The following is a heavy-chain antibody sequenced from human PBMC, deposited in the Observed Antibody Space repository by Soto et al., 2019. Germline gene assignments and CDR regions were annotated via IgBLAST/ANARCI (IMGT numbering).Heavy chain of an antibody. Sequence: QLVESGGGVVQPGTSLRLSCVASGFTLSSYGMHWVRQAPGKGLEWVAAISYDGDDQYYGDSARGRFTISRDNSKSTVYLQLNSLRAEDTGVYYCAKDRGHIAVAAITGGGDFHIWGQGTMGAVSS. CDR2: ISYDGDDQ. CDR3: AKDRGHIAVAAITGGGDFHI. D-gene: IGHD6-19*01. J-gene: IGHJ3*02. CDR1: GFTLSSYG. V-gene: IGHV3-30*18.